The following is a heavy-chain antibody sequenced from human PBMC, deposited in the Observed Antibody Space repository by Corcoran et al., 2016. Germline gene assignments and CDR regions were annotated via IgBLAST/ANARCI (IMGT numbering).Heavy chain of an antibody. V-gene: IGHV1-69*01. CDR1: GGTFSSYA. D-gene: IGHD6-6*01. Sequence: QVQLVQYGAEVMKPGSSVKVSCKASGGTFSSYALSWVRQVPGQRLEWMGGIIPIFGTTNYAQKFQGRVTFTADESTSTAYMQLSSLRSEDTAVYYCARRIAGRPLYYYGRDVWGQGTTVTVSS. CDR2: IIPIFGTT. CDR3: ARRIAGRPLYYYGRDV. J-gene: IGHJ6*02.